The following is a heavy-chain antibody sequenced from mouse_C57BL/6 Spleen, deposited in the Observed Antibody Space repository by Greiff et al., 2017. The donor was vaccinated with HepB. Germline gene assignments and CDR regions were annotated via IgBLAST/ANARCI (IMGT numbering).Heavy chain of an antibody. CDR2: INPNNGGT. V-gene: IGHV1-18*01. CDR1: GYTFTDYN. J-gene: IGHJ1*03. CDR3: ARKGGVDWYFDV. Sequence: EVKLVESGPELVKPGASVKIPCKASGYTFTDYNMDWVKQSHGKSLEWIGDINPNNGGTIYNQKFKGKATLTVDKSSSTAYMELRSLTSEDTAVYYCARKGGVDWYFDVWGTGTTVTVSS.